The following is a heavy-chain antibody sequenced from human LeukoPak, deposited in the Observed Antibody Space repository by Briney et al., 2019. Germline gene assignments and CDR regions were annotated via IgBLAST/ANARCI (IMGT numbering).Heavy chain of an antibody. V-gene: IGHV3-21*01. J-gene: IGHJ4*02. Sequence: GGSLRLSCAASGFTFSSYSMNWVRQAPGKGLEWVSSISSSGSFIYSADSVKGRFTISRDNAQNSLSLQMNSLRAEDTAVYYCSRGASAAATTIFIDYWGQGILVTASS. CDR2: ISSSGSFI. D-gene: IGHD1-26*01. CDR1: GFTFSSYS. CDR3: SRGASAAATTIFIDY.